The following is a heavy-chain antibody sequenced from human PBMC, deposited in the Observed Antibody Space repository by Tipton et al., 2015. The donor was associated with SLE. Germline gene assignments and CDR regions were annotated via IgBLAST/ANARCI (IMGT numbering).Heavy chain of an antibody. Sequence: SLRLSCAASGFTFSSFGMHWVRQAPGKGLEWVAYVRYDGTSTNYVDSVKGRCTISRDNSKNTLYLQMSSLRVEDTAVYYCAKDHPVVDGGDTFDIWGQGTMVTVSS. J-gene: IGHJ3*02. D-gene: IGHD2-15*01. V-gene: IGHV3-30*02. CDR3: AKDHPVVDGGDTFDI. CDR1: GFTFSSFG. CDR2: VRYDGTST.